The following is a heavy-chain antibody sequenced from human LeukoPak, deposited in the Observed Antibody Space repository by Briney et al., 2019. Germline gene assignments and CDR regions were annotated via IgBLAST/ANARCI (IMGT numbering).Heavy chain of an antibody. CDR2: LSAGKQIP. D-gene: IGHD4/OR15-4a*01. CDR1: GFTFSTYS. V-gene: IGHV3-23*01. CDR3: ARRAGAYSHPYDY. Sequence: PGGSLRLSCLASGFTFSTYSLSWVRQAPGKGLEWVSALSAGKQIPYYADSVKGRSTISRDNSKNTLYLQMNSLRAEDTAVYYCARRAGAYSHPYDYWGQGTLVTVSS. J-gene: IGHJ4*02.